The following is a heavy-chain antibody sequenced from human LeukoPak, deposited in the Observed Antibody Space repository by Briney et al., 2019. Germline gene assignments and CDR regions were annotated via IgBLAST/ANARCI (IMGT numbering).Heavy chain of an antibody. CDR1: GGTFSSYA. CDR3: ARDPTGYSSGWYIDRAPDWAFDI. V-gene: IGHV1-69*13. J-gene: IGHJ3*02. CDR2: IIPIFGAA. Sequence: SVKVSCKASGGTFSSYAISWVRQAPGQGLEWMGGIIPIFGAANYAQKFQGRVTITADESTSTAYMELSSLRSEDTAVYYCARDPTGYSSGWYIDRAPDWAFDIWGQGTMVTVSS. D-gene: IGHD6-19*01.